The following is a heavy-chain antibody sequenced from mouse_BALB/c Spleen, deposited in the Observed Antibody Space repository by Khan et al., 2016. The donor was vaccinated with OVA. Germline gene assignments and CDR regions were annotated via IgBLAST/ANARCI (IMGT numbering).Heavy chain of an antibody. CDR2: IDPSSAYT. J-gene: IGHJ3*01. V-gene: IGHV1-7*01. D-gene: IGHD1-1*02. CDR3: ARRGLCGIFVY. CDR1: GYTFTTYW. Sequence: QVQLKQSGAELAKPGASVKMSCKASGYTFTTYWIHWVKQRPGQGLEWLGYIDPSSAYTEYNQKLKDKATLTTDKSSSTAYMQLSSLTSEDSAGDYCARRGLCGIFVYWGQGTLVTVSA.